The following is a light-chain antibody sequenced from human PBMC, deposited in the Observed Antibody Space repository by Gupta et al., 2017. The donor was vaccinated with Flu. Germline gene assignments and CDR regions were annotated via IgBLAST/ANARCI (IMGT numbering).Light chain of an antibody. J-gene: IGLJ2*01. Sequence: QFALTQPPSGPGLPELPVTISCPGTSGDIGSNNRVSWYQQPPGTAPKLIIYEVNKRPSGVPGRFSGTKSGNTASLIISGLQAEEEGTYYCSLYTTTSILLFGGGTKLTVL. CDR1: SGDIGSNNR. V-gene: IGLV2-18*01. CDR2: EVN. CDR3: SLYTTTSILL.